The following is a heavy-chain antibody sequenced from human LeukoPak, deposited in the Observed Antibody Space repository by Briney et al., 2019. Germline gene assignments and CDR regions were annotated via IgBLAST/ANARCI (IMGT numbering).Heavy chain of an antibody. J-gene: IGHJ6*02. CDR1: GGSISSGGYS. Sequence: PSQTLSLTCAVSGGSISSGGYSWSWIRQPPGKGLEWIGYIYHSGSTYYNPSLKSRVTISVDRSKNQFSLKLSSVTAADTAVYYCARGGSGSYFYYGMDVWGQGTTVTVSS. V-gene: IGHV4-30-2*01. D-gene: IGHD3-10*01. CDR3: ARGGSGSYFYYGMDV. CDR2: IYHSGST.